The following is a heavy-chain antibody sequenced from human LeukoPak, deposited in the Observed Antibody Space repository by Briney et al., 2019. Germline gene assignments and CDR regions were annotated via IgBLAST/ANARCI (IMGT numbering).Heavy chain of an antibody. V-gene: IGHV3-23*01. J-gene: IGHJ4*02. CDR2: IGASGEST. Sequence: GGSLRLSCAASGFTFSVAAMTWVRQAPGKGLEWVSLIGASGESTYYADSVKGRFTISRDDSKNTAYLQMNSLKTEDTAVYYCTPSLYDILTGSDYWGQGTLVTVSS. D-gene: IGHD3-9*01. CDR3: TPSLYDILTGSDY. CDR1: GFTFSVAA.